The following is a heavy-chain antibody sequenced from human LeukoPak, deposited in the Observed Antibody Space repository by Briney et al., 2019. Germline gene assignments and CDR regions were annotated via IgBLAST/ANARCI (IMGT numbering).Heavy chain of an antibody. D-gene: IGHD6-13*01. V-gene: IGHV5-51*01. Sequence: GESLKISCKGSGYRFTSSWIGWVRQMPGKGLEWMGIIYPGDSDTRYSPSFQGQVTISADKSISTAYLQWSSLKASDTAMYYCARPPSSSWYVNWFDPWGQGTLVTVSS. CDR3: ARPPSSSWYVNWFDP. J-gene: IGHJ5*02. CDR1: GYRFTSSW. CDR2: IYPGDSDT.